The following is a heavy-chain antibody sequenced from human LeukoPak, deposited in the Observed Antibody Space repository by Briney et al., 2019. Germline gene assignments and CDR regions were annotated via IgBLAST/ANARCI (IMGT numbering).Heavy chain of an antibody. CDR1: GGSFSGYY. V-gene: IGHV4-34*01. Sequence: PSETLSLTCAVYGGSFSGYYWSWIRQPPGKGLEWIGEINHSGSTNYNPSLKSRVTISVDTSKNQFSLKLSSVTAADTAVYYCARGTMTTVTYYFDYWGQGTLVAVSS. CDR3: ARGTMTTVTYYFDY. D-gene: IGHD4-17*01. CDR2: INHSGST. J-gene: IGHJ4*02.